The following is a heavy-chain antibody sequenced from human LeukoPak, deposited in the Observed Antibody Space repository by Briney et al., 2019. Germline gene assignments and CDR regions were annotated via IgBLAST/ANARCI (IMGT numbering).Heavy chain of an antibody. CDR3: TRERPILVVVAATDLDY. CDR2: ISAYNGNT. V-gene: IGHV1-18*01. CDR1: GYTFTSYG. J-gene: IGHJ4*02. Sequence: GASVKVSCTASGYTFTSYGISWVRQAPGQGLEWMGWISAYNGNTNYAQKLQGRVTMTTDTSTSTAYMELTNLRSDDTAVYYCTRERPILVVVAATDLDYWGQGTLVTVSS. D-gene: IGHD2-15*01.